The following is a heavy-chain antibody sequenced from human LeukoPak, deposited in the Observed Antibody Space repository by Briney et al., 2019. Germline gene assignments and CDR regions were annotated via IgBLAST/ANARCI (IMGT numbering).Heavy chain of an antibody. D-gene: IGHD3-22*01. CDR2: ISYDGSNK. CDR1: GFTFSSYG. Sequence: GGSLRLSCAASGFTFSSYGMHWVRQAPGKGLEWVAVISYDGSNKYYADSVKGRFTISRDNSKNTLYLQMNSLRAEDTAVYYCANLIGMTYYYDSRGDAFDIWGQGTMVTVSS. V-gene: IGHV3-30*18. J-gene: IGHJ3*02. CDR3: ANLIGMTYYYDSRGDAFDI.